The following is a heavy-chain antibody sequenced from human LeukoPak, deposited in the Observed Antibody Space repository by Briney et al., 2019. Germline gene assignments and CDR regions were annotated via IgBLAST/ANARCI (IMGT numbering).Heavy chain of an antibody. D-gene: IGHD3-22*01. J-gene: IGHJ6*03. CDR3: AKGPKRGSITLIVGPTASYYMDV. V-gene: IGHV1-69*10. CDR1: GGIFSDYA. Sequence: ASVKVSCKASGGIFSDYALNWVRQAPGQGLEWMGVFIPVLGTANSTQNFQDRVSITADISTHTVYMELSSLKSEDTAVYYCAKGPKRGSITLIVGPTASYYMDVWGKGTTVTVSS. CDR2: FIPVLGTA.